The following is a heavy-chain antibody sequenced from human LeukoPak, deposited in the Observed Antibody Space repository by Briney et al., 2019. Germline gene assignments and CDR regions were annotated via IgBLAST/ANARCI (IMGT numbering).Heavy chain of an antibody. D-gene: IGHD2-2*01. CDR1: GFTFSSYG. CDR2: IRYDGSNK. V-gene: IGHV3-30*02. J-gene: IGHJ6*03. Sequence: GGSLRLSCAASGFTFSSYGMHWGRQAPGKGVEGVAFIRYDGSNKYYADSVKGGFTISRDNDKKTLYLQMNSLRDEDTGVCYCARVAHQLLNYYYYYFIDGWGKATRSPSP. CDR3: ARVAHQLLNYYYYYFIDG.